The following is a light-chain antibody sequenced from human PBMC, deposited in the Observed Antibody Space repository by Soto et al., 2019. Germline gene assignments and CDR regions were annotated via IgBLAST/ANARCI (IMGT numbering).Light chain of an antibody. CDR1: QSVSRV. CDR3: QHRSNWHIT. CDR2: DAS. Sequence: EIVLTQSPATLSLYPGEGATLSCRASQSVSRVLAWYQQKPGQAPRLLIYDASNRATGIPARFSGSGSGTDFTLTISSLDPEDFAVYYCQHRSNWHITFGQGTRLEIK. V-gene: IGKV3-11*01. J-gene: IGKJ5*01.